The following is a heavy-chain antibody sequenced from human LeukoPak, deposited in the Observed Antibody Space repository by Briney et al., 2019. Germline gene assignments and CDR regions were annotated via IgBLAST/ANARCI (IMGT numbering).Heavy chain of an antibody. CDR1: GGSISSYY. J-gene: IGHJ6*04. V-gene: IGHV4-59*12. CDR3: AGRKRGYSYGPPYV. Sequence: SETLSLTCTVSGGSISSYYWSWIRQPPGKGLEWIGYIYYSGSTNYNPSLKSRVTISVDTSKNQFSLKLSSVTAADTAVYYCAGRKRGYSYGPPYVWGKGTTVTVSS. D-gene: IGHD5-18*01. CDR2: IYYSGST.